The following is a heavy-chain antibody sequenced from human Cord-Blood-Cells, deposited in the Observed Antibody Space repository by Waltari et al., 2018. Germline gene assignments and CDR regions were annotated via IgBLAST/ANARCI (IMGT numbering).Heavy chain of an antibody. CDR3: ARGGYYIGYDDY. J-gene: IGHJ4*02. Sequence: VPLQQWGAGLLRPSGTRSLTCAVHVAYLSCYYCRWSRQPPGKGLEWIWEIKHSGSPNYKPSLKCRVTISVDTSKNQFSRKLSSVTAADTAVYYCARGGYYIGYDDYWGQGTLVTVSS. CDR1: VAYLSCYY. D-gene: IGHD5-12*01. V-gene: IGHV4-34*01. CDR2: IKHSGSP.